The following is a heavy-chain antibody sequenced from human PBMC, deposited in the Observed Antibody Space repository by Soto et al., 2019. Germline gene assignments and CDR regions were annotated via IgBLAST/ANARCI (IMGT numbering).Heavy chain of an antibody. CDR1: GASISSANYY. J-gene: IGHJ4*02. V-gene: IGHV4-30-4*08. Sequence: TSETLSLTCTVSGASISSANYYWTWIRQHPGKGLEWIGYIYDSGSTDYNPSLKSRVTISVDWSKNQFSLTLSSVTAADTAVYYCARGPPHHYWGQGTLVTVSS. CDR3: ARGPPHHY. CDR2: IYDSGST.